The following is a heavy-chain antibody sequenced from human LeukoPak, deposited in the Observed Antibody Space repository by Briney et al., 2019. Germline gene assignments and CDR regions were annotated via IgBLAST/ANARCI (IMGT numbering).Heavy chain of an antibody. V-gene: IGHV1-18*01. CDR2: ISAYNGNT. CDR1: GGDFGAFA. CDR3: ARDLVVAAAGPPIDY. Sequence: ASVKVSCKSSGGDFGAFAISWVRQAPGQGLEWMGWISAYNGNTNYAQKLQGRVTMTTDTSTSTAYMELRSLRSDDTAVYYCARDLVVAAAGPPIDYWGQGTLVTVSS. J-gene: IGHJ4*02. D-gene: IGHD6-13*01.